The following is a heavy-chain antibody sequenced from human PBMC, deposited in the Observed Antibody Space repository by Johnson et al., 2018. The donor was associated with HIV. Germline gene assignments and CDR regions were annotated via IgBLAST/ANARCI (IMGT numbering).Heavy chain of an antibody. CDR2: ISGSGGSP. CDR1: GFTFSSYA. J-gene: IGHJ3*02. Sequence: VQLVESGGGLVQPGGSLRLSCAASGFTFSSYAMSWVRQAPGKGLEWVSAISGSGGSPYYADSVTGRFTISRDNSKNTLYLQMNSLRAEDTAVYYCAKVNRPGIAAAPLDAFDIWGQGTMVTVSS. V-gene: IGHV3-23*04. CDR3: AKVNRPGIAAAPLDAFDI. D-gene: IGHD6-13*01.